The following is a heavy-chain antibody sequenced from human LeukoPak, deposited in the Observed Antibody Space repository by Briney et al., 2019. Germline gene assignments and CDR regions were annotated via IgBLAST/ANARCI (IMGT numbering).Heavy chain of an antibody. J-gene: IGHJ3*02. D-gene: IGHD3-22*01. V-gene: IGHV3-11*01. CDR2: ISRSGSTI. Sequence: GGSLRLSCAASGFTFSDYNMRWIRQAPGKGLEWVSSISRSGSTIYYADSVKGRFTISRDNAKNSLYLQMNSLRAEDAAVYYCARDGGIYDSSGYVAFDIWGQGTMVTVSS. CDR1: GFTFSDYN. CDR3: ARDGGIYDSSGYVAFDI.